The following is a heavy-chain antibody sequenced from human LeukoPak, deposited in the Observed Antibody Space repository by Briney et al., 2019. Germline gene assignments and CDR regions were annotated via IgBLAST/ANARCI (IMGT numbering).Heavy chain of an antibody. V-gene: IGHV1-2*02. CDR3: ARVSTLGCSSTTCLVFDI. CDR1: GYTFTGHY. D-gene: IGHD2-2*01. CDR2: INSNSGGT. Sequence: ASVKVSCKASGYTFTGHYIHWVRQAPGQGLEWMGWINSNSGGTNYAQNCQGRVTMTRDTSLSTAYMVISSLRSDDTAVYYCARVSTLGCSSTTCLVFDIWGQGTVVTVSS. J-gene: IGHJ3*02.